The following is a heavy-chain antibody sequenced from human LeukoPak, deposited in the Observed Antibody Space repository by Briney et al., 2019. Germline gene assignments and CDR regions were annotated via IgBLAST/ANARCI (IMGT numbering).Heavy chain of an antibody. CDR2: ISYDGSNK. J-gene: IGHJ4*02. Sequence: GSLRLSCAASGFTFSSYAMHWVRQAPGKGLEWVAVISYDGSNKYYADSVKGRFTISRDNSKNTLYLQMNSLRAEDTAVYYCWSSSLNILDYWGQGTLVTVSS. D-gene: IGHD6-13*01. CDR3: WSSSLNILDY. V-gene: IGHV3-30-3*01. CDR1: GFTFSSYA.